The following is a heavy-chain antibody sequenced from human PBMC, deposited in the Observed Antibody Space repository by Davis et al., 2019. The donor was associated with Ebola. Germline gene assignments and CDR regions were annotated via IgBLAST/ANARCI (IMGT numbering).Heavy chain of an antibody. J-gene: IGHJ4*02. D-gene: IGHD4-17*01. CDR3: ARETYDYGDYLPGY. V-gene: IGHV3-7*01. CDR2: IKQDGSEK. CDR1: GFTFSSYW. Sequence: PGGSLRLSCAASGFTFSSYWMSWVRQAPGKGLEWVANIKQDGSEKYYVDSVKGRFTISRDNAKNSLYLQMNSLRAEDTAVYYCARETYDYGDYLPGYWGQGTLVIVSS.